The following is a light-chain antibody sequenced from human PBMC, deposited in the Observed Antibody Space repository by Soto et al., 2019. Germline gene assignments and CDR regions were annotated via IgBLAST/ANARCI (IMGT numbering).Light chain of an antibody. Sequence: EIVMTQSPATLSVSPGERATLSCRASQSVDSNLAWYQQKPGQAPRLLIFGASTRATGIPARFSGSGSGTDFTLTISSLQSDDFATYYCQQYNSYSPGTFGQGTKLEIK. CDR2: GAS. J-gene: IGKJ2*01. CDR1: QSVDSN. CDR3: QQYNSYSPGT. V-gene: IGKV3D-15*01.